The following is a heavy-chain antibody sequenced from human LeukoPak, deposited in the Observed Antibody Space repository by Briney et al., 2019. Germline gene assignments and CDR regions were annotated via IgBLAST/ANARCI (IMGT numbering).Heavy chain of an antibody. J-gene: IGHJ4*02. CDR3: ARAHGSGSYSIGFYFDY. CDR1: GGSLSSYY. CDR2: IYYSGST. V-gene: IGHV4-59*01. Sequence: SETLSLTCTVSGGSLSSYYWSWIRQPPGKGLEWIGYIYYSGSTNYNPSLKSRVTISVDTSKNQFSLKLSSVTAADTAVYYCARAHGSGSYSIGFYFDYWGQGTLVTVSS. D-gene: IGHD3-10*01.